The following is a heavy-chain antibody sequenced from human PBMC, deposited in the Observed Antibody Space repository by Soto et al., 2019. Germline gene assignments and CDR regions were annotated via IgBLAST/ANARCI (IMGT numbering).Heavy chain of an antibody. CDR2: ISYDGSNK. Sequence: QVQLVESGGGVVQPGRSLRLSCAVSGFTFSSYAMHWVRQAPGKGLEWVAVISYDGSNKYYADSVKGRFTISRDNSKNTLYLQMNSLRAEDTAVYYCACTYYDSSGYGGWGQGTLVTVSS. D-gene: IGHD3-22*01. CDR3: ACTYYDSSGYGG. J-gene: IGHJ4*02. CDR1: GFTFSSYA. V-gene: IGHV3-30-3*01.